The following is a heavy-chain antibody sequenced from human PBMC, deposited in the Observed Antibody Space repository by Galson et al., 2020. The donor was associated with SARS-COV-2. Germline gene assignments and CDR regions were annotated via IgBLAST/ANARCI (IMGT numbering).Heavy chain of an antibody. CDR1: GFTFSSYG. Sequence: GGSLRLSCAASGFTFSSYGMHWVRQAPGKGLEWVAFIRYDGSNKYYADSVKGRFTISRDNSKNTLHLQMNSLRAEDTAVYYCAKDRVGCSSTSCYDDYWGQGTLVTVSS. D-gene: IGHD2-2*01. CDR2: IRYDGSNK. CDR3: AKDRVGCSSTSCYDDY. V-gene: IGHV3-30*02. J-gene: IGHJ4*02.